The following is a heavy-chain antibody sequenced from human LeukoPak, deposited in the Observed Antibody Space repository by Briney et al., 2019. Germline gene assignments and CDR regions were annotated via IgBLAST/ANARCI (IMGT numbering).Heavy chain of an antibody. CDR1: GFTFSSYA. CDR3: ANVRYCSGFNCYPEDN. Sequence: GGSLRPPRAAAGFTFSSYAMSWVRQAPGKGVEWVSGISGSGGSTYYADSVKRRFIISRDNSKNMLYLEMNSLSTEDTAVYCCANVRYCSGFNCYPEDNWGQGTLVTVSS. D-gene: IGHD2-15*01. CDR2: ISGSGGST. J-gene: IGHJ4*02. V-gene: IGHV3-23*01.